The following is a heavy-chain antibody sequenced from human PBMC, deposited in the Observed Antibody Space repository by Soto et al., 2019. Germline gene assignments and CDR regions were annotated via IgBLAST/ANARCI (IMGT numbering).Heavy chain of an antibody. CDR1: GYTFTGYY. CDR3: ARVAYSSSWPGGWFDP. J-gene: IGHJ5*02. D-gene: IGHD6-13*01. V-gene: IGHV1-2*02. Sequence: QVQLVQSGAEVKKPGASVKVSCKASGYTFTGYYMHWVRQAPGQGLEWMGWINPNSGGTNYAQKFQGGVTMPRDTSISIAYMEPSRLRSDGTAVYYCARVAYSSSWPGGWFDPWGQGTLVTVSS. CDR2: INPNSGGT.